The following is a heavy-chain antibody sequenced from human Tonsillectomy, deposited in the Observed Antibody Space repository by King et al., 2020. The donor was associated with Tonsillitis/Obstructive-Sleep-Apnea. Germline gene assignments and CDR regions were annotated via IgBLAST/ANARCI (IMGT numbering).Heavy chain of an antibody. Sequence: MQLQESGPGLVKPSETLSLTCTVSGGSLSSSSYYWGWIRQPSGKGLGWIGSIYYNGITYYNPSLKSRVAISVDTSRNQFSLKLSSVTAADTAVYYCARQSRDSYRGDYYYFMDVWGKGTTVTVSS. J-gene: IGHJ6*03. CDR2: IYYNGIT. V-gene: IGHV4-39*01. CDR3: ARQSRDSYRGDYYYFMDV. CDR1: GGSLSSSSYY. D-gene: IGHD2-21*02.